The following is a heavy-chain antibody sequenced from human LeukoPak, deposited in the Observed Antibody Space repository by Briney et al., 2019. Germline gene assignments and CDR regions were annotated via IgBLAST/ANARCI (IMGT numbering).Heavy chain of an antibody. V-gene: IGHV3-30*04. CDR1: GFTFSSCA. D-gene: IGHD1-26*01. CDR2: ISYDGSNK. Sequence: GRSLRLSCAASGFTFSSCALHWVRQAPGKGLEWVAVISYDGSNKYYADSVKGRFTIPRDNSKNTVYLQMNSLTAEDTAVYYCARDPSGRYYSNLDYWGQGTLVTVSS. J-gene: IGHJ4*02. CDR3: ARDPSGRYYSNLDY.